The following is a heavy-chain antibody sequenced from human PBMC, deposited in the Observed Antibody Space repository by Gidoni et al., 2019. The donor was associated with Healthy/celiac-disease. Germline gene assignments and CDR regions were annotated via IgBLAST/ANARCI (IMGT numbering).Heavy chain of an antibody. J-gene: IGHJ6*02. Sequence: QVRLVKSGAEVKKPGSSVKVSCKASGGTFRSYAISWVRQAPGQGREWIGRISPILGIANYAQKFQGRVTITADKSTSTAYMELSSLRSEDTAVYYCARDHNTMVLPPYYYYGMDVWGQGTTVTVSS. CDR3: ARDHNTMVLPPYYYYGMDV. D-gene: IGHD3-10*01. V-gene: IGHV1-69*09. CDR2: ISPILGIA. CDR1: GGTFRSYA.